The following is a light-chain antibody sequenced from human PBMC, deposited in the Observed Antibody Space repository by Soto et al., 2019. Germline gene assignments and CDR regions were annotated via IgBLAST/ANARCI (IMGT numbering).Light chain of an antibody. CDR1: QSISSY. V-gene: IGKV1-39*01. Sequence: DVEMTQPPSSLSASLGDRVTITFRASQSISSYLNWYQQKPGKAPKLLIYAASSLQSGVPSRFSGSGSGTDFTLTISSLQPEDFATYYCQQSYSTITFGQGTRLEI. CDR3: QQSYSTIT. J-gene: IGKJ5*01. CDR2: AAS.